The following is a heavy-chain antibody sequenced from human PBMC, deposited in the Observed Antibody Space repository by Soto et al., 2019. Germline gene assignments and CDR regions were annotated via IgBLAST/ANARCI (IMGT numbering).Heavy chain of an antibody. Sequence: SETLYLTCAVYGGSFIGYYWSWIRQPPGKGLEWIGEINHSGSTNYNPSLKSRVTISVDTSKNQFSLKLSSVTAADTAVYYCARDLLHSSGWYYFDYWGQGTLVTVSS. D-gene: IGHD6-19*01. J-gene: IGHJ4*02. CDR1: GGSFIGYY. CDR2: INHSGST. CDR3: ARDLLHSSGWYYFDY. V-gene: IGHV4-34*01.